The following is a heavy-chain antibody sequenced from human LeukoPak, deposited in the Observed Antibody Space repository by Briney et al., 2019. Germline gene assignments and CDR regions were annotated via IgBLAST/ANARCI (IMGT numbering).Heavy chain of an antibody. Sequence: GGSLRLSSAASGFSVSKKYMNGVRQAPPQGLDWVSVLYSAGNTYYADSVKGRFTISRHNSKNTLYLQMNSLRPEHTAVYYCAKDRSSGWYHFDNWGQGTLVTVSS. V-gene: IGHV3-53*04. D-gene: IGHD6-19*01. CDR2: LYSAGNT. J-gene: IGHJ4*02. CDR1: GFSVSKKY. CDR3: AKDRSSGWYHFDN.